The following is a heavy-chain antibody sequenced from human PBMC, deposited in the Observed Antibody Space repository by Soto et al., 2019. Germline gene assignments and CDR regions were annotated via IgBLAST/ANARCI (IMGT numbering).Heavy chain of an antibody. CDR3: ARERIPAPIAARHYYYYYYGMDV. D-gene: IGHD6-6*01. CDR1: GFTFSSYG. V-gene: IGHV3-33*01. Sequence: GGSLRLSCAASGFTFSSYGMHWVRQAPGKGLEWVAVIWYDGSNKYYADSVKGRFTISRDNSKNTLYLQMNSLRAEDTAVYYCARERIPAPIAARHYYYYYYGMDVWGQGTRVTVSS. J-gene: IGHJ6*02. CDR2: IWYDGSNK.